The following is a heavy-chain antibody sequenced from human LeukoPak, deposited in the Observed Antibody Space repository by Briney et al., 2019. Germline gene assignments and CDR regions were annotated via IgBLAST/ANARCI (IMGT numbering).Heavy chain of an antibody. V-gene: IGHV1-46*01. CDR2: INPSGGST. D-gene: IGHD5-24*01. J-gene: IGHJ4*02. CDR3: ARALSRDGYNFGY. CDR1: GYTFTSYY. Sequence: GASVKVSCKASGYTFTSYYMHWVRQAPGQGLEWMGIINPSGGSTSYAQKFRGRVTMTTDTSTSTAYMELRSLRSDDTAVYYCARALSRDGYNFGYWGQGTLVTVSS.